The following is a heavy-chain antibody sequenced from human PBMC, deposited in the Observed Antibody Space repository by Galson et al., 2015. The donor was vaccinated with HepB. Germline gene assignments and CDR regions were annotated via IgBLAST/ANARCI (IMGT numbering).Heavy chain of an antibody. D-gene: IGHD2-2*01. Sequence: SLRLSCAASGFTFSSYGMHWVRQAPGKGLEWVAVISYDGSNKYYTDSVKGRFTISRDNSKNTLYLQMNSLRAEDTAVYYCAKDSLRLYCSSTSCPHRGYYYYYYMDVWGKGTTVTDSS. CDR2: ISYDGSNK. J-gene: IGHJ6*03. CDR1: GFTFSSYG. V-gene: IGHV3-30*18. CDR3: AKDSLRLYCSSTSCPHRGYYYYYYMDV.